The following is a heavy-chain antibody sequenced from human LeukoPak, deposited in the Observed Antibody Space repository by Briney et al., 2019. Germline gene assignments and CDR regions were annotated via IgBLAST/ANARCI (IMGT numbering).Heavy chain of an antibody. J-gene: IGHJ4*02. Sequence: GGSLRLSCAASGFTFSSYSMNWVRQAPGKGLEWVSSISSSSSYIYYADSVKGRFTISRDNAKNSLYLQMNSLRAEDTAVYYCARDAPTGRFLEWLLEPYYFDYWGQGTLVTVSS. CDR1: GFTFSSYS. V-gene: IGHV3-21*01. CDR2: ISSSSSYI. D-gene: IGHD3-3*01. CDR3: ARDAPTGRFLEWLLEPYYFDY.